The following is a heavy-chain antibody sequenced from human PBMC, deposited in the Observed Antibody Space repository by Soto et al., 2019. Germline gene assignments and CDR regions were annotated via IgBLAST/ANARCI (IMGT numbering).Heavy chain of an antibody. D-gene: IGHD7-27*01. Sequence: SETLSLTCTVSGGSISSGDYYWSWIRQPPGKGLGWIGYIYYSGSTYYNPSLKSRVTISVDTSKNQFSLKLSSVTAADTAVYYCARDPYPGNWFDPWGQGTLVTVSS. CDR2: IYYSGST. CDR1: GGSISSGDYY. J-gene: IGHJ5*02. CDR3: ARDPYPGNWFDP. V-gene: IGHV4-30-4*01.